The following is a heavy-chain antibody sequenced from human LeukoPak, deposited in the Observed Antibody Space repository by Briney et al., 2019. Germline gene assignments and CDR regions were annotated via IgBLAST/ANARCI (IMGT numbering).Heavy chain of an antibody. D-gene: IGHD6-13*01. Sequence: GGSLRLSCSASGFTVSSYGMHWVRQAPGKGLEWVAVISFDGTKKSYADAVMGRFTISRDNYENTLDLQMNSLTGEGTAVYFCARDHVDSSSWSQYFDLWGRGTLVTVSS. CDR1: GFTVSSYG. J-gene: IGHJ2*01. V-gene: IGHV3-30*03. CDR3: ARDHVDSSSWSQYFDL. CDR2: ISFDGTKK.